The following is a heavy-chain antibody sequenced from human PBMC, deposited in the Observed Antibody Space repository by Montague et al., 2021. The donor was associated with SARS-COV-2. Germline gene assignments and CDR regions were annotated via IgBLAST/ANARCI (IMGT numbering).Heavy chain of an antibody. CDR2: LYSGGIT. V-gene: IGHV3-53*01. CDR3: ARRITLPAVLAS. Sequence: SLRLSCAASGFTVNTNFMTWVRQAPGKGLEWISILYSGGITYYAYSVKGLFTISRDDSKNTVYLQMNNLRAEDTATYFCARRITLPAVLASWGQGTPVTVAS. J-gene: IGHJ5*02. D-gene: IGHD3-10*01. CDR1: GFTVNTNF.